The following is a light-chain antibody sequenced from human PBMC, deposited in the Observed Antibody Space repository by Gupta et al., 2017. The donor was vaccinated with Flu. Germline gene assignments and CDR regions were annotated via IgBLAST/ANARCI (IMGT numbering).Light chain of an antibody. Sequence: RATLACRASQSVSSSSLAWYQQKPGQAPRLLISGASSRATGIPDRFSGSGSGTDFTLTISRLEPEDFAVYYCQQYGSSPPTTVGQGTKLEIK. CDR3: QQYGSSPPTT. V-gene: IGKV3-20*01. CDR1: QSVSSSS. J-gene: IGKJ2*01. CDR2: GAS.